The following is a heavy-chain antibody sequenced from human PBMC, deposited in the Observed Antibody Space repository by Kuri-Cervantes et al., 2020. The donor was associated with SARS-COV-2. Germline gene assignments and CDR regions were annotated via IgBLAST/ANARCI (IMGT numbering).Heavy chain of an antibody. V-gene: IGHV1-2*02. CDR1: GYTFTGYY. Sequence: ASVKVSCKASGYTFTGYYMHWVRQAPGQGLEWMGWINPNSGGTNYAQKFQGRVTMTRDTSISTAYMELSRLRSDDTAVYCCAREGEQQLAEKVPRLDVWGKGTTVTVSS. CDR2: INPNSGGT. J-gene: IGHJ6*04. CDR3: AREGEQQLAEKVPRLDV. D-gene: IGHD6-13*01.